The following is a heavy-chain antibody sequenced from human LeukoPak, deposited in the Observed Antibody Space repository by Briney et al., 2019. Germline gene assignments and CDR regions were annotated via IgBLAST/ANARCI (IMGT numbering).Heavy chain of an antibody. D-gene: IGHD3-22*01. V-gene: IGHV3-43*01. CDR3: AKDIGDSVGYNYFDS. CDR1: GFTFDDYT. CDR2: ISWHGSTT. J-gene: IGHJ4*02. Sequence: GGSLRLSCAASGFTFDDYTMHWVRQAPGRGLEWVSLISWHGSTTKYADSVKGRFTISRDNLKNSLSLQMNSLGPEDTALYYCAKDIGDSVGYNYFDSWGQGTLVTVSS.